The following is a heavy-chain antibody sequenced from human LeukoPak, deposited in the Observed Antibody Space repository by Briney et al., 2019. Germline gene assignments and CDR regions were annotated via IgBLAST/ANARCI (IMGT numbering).Heavy chain of an antibody. D-gene: IGHD1-26*01. CDR3: ARSSGSYGGILYYYYMDV. J-gene: IGHJ6*03. CDR1: GYTFTSYG. Sequence: ASVKVSCKASGYTFTSYGISWVRQAPGQGLEWMGWISAYNGNTNYAQKLQGRVTMTTDTSTSTAYMELRSLRSDDTAVYYCARSSGSYGGILYYYYMDVWGKGTTVTISS. CDR2: ISAYNGNT. V-gene: IGHV1-18*01.